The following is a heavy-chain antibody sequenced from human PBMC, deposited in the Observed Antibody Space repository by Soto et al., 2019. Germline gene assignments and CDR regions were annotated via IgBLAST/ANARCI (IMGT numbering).Heavy chain of an antibody. V-gene: IGHV3-21*01. CDR1: GFTFSSYS. J-gene: IGHJ6*02. CDR2: ISSSSSYI. Sequence: GGSLRLSCAASGFTFSSYSMNWVRQAPGKGLEWVSSISSSSSYIYYADSVKGRFTISRDNAKNSLYLQMNSLRAEDTAVYYCAREMYYYDSSGYYYYYGMDVWGQGTTVTVSS. CDR3: AREMYYYDSSGYYYYYGMDV. D-gene: IGHD3-22*01.